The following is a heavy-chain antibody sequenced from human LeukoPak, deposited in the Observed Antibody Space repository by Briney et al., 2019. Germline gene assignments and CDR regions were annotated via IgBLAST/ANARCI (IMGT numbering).Heavy chain of an antibody. CDR1: GGSISSYY. CDR2: IYYSGIT. J-gene: IGHJ4*02. D-gene: IGHD6-13*01. V-gene: IGHV4-59*01. Sequence: SETLSLTCTVSGVSGGSISSYYWSWIRQPPGKGLVWIGYIYYSGITNYNPSLKSRVTISVDTSKNQFSLNLSSVTAADTAVYYCATLVAPTGTGYFDYWGQGTLVTVSS. CDR3: ATLVAPTGTGYFDY.